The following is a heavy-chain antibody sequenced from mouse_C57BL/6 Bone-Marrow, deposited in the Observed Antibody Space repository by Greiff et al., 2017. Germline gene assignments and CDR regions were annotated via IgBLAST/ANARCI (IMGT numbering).Heavy chain of an antibody. CDR3: ALIYYYGSQAWFAY. J-gene: IGHJ3*01. CDR1: GYTFTSSW. Sequence: QVQLQQPGAELVKPGASVKMSCKASGYTFTSSWITWVKQRPGQGLEWLGDIYPGSGSTNYNEKFKSKATLTVDTSSSTAYMQLSSLTSEDSAVYCCALIYYYGSQAWFAYWGQGTLVTVSA. V-gene: IGHV1-55*01. CDR2: IYPGSGST. D-gene: IGHD1-1*01.